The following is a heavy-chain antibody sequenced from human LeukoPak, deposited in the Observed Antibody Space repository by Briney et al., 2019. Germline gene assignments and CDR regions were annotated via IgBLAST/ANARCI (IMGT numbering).Heavy chain of an antibody. CDR1: VFTFSIYS. D-gene: IGHD6-19*01. J-gene: IGHJ4*02. Sequence: GGSLRLSCAASVFTFSIYSMNWVRHAPGKGLEWVSSISSSSSYIYYADSVRGRFPISRDNAKNSLYLQMNSLRAEDTAVYYCARDLGSGWYGVDFDYWGQGTLVTVSS. CDR2: ISSSSSYI. V-gene: IGHV3-21*03. CDR3: ARDLGSGWYGVDFDY.